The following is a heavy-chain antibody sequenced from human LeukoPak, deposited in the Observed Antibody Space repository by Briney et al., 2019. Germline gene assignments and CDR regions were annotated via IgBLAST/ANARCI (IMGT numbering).Heavy chain of an antibody. Sequence: SQTLSLTCTVSGGSISSGGYYWSWTRQHPGKGLEWIGYIYYSGSTYYNPSLKSRVTISVDTSKNQFSLKLSSVTAADTAVYYCAREGKDYDILTGYRNWFDPWGQGTLVTVSS. CDR2: IYYSGST. J-gene: IGHJ5*02. D-gene: IGHD3-9*01. CDR3: AREGKDYDILTGYRNWFDP. CDR1: GGSISSGGYY. V-gene: IGHV4-31*03.